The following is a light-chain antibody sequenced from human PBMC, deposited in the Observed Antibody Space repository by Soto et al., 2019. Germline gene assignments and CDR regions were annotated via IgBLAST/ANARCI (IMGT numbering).Light chain of an antibody. Sequence: QSALTQPASVSGSPGQSITISCTGTSSDVGGYNYVSWYQQHPGKAPKLMIYDVSNRPSGVSNRFSGSKSGNTASLTISGLQAEDEADYYCSSYTRSSTLHVVFGGGTKLTVL. CDR1: SSDVGGYNY. CDR2: DVS. V-gene: IGLV2-14*01. CDR3: SSYTRSSTLHVV. J-gene: IGLJ2*01.